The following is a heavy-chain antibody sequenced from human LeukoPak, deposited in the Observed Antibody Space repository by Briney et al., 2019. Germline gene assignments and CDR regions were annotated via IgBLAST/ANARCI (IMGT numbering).Heavy chain of an antibody. CDR1: GYIFRLSA. CDR2: LSVSSITT. V-gene: IGHV3-23*01. D-gene: IGHD6-19*01. CDR3: AKGIYSSGWSYFDY. J-gene: IGHJ4*01. Sequence: PGLCLRLSCAASGYIFRLSAMSWVRRASARGREWVSNLSVSSITTYYADSVKRRFTNSRDNSKNTLYLQMNSLRAEDTAVYYCAKGIYSSGWSYFDYWGHGTLVTVSS.